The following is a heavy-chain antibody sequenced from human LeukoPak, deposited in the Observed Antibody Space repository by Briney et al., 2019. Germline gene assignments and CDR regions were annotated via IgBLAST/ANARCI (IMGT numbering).Heavy chain of an antibody. D-gene: IGHD3-10*01. V-gene: IGHV3-7*03. CDR3: ASRDGSGSYYRYFDY. J-gene: IGHJ4*02. Sequence: GGSLRLSCAASGFTFSSYWMSWVRQAPGKGLEWVANIKQDGSEKYYVDSVKGRFTTSRDNAKNSLYLQMNSLRAEDTAVYYCASRDGSGSYYRYFDYRGQGTLVTVSS. CDR2: IKQDGSEK. CDR1: GFTFSSYW.